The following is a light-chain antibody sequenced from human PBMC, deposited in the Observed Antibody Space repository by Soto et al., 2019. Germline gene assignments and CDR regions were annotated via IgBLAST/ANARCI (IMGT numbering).Light chain of an antibody. CDR2: LNSDGSH. CDR1: SGHSNYA. V-gene: IGLV4-69*01. J-gene: IGLJ2*01. CDR3: QTWGTGIRV. Sequence: QLVLTQSPSASASLGASVKLTCTLSSGHSNYAIAWHQQQPERGPRFLMKLNSDGSHSKGDGIPDRFSGSSSGAERYLTISSLQPEDEADYYCQTWGTGIRVFGGGTKLTVL.